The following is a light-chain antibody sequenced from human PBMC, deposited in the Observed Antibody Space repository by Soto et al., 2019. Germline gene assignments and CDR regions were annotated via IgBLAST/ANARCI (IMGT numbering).Light chain of an antibody. CDR1: GSDVGGYKY. CDR3: SSYASSSPFV. J-gene: IGLJ1*01. CDR2: GVS. Sequence: LTQPASVSGSPGQSITISCTGTGSDVGGYKYVSWYQQLPGKAPKLMIYGVSYRPSGVSDRFSGSKSGNTASLIISGLQAEDEADYYCSSYASSSPFVFGTGTKVTVL. V-gene: IGLV2-14*01.